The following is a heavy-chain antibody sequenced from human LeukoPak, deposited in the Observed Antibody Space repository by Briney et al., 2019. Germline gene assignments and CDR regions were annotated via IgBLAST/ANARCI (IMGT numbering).Heavy chain of an antibody. CDR1: GFTFSTYP. J-gene: IGHJ6*02. V-gene: IGHV3-23*01. CDR3: AKVVSVTTFYYYGLDV. Sequence: PGGSLRLSCAASGFTFSTYPITWVRQAPGKGLEYVSAISADGGGKYYGDSVKGRFTVSRDNSKNTVYLQMNSLRVEDTAVYYCAKVVSVTTFYYYGLDVWGQGTTVTVSS. D-gene: IGHD4-17*01. CDR2: ISADGGGK.